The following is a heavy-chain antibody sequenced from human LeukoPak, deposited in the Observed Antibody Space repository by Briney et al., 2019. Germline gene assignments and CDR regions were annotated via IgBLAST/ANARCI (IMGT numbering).Heavy chain of an antibody. CDR2: ISAY. CDR1: GYTFTSYG. V-gene: IGHV1-18*01. Sequence: ASVKVSCKASGYTFTSYGISWVRQAPGQGLGWMGWISAYAQKFQGRVTMTTDTSTSTAYMELRSLRSDDTAVYYCARRFNYYDSSGYYEGFYFDYWGQGTLVTVSS. CDR3: ARRFNYYDSSGYYEGFYFDY. D-gene: IGHD3-22*01. J-gene: IGHJ4*02.